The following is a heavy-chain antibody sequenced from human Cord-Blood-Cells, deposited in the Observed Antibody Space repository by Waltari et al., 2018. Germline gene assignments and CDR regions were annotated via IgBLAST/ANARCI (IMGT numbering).Heavy chain of an antibody. D-gene: IGHD6-13*01. J-gene: IGHJ4*02. CDR1: GYTLTELS. Sequence: QVQLVQSGAEVKKPGASVKVSCKVSGYTLTELSMHWVRQAPGKGLEWMGSCVPEDGETIYAQNFRGRGTMTEDKSKDTAYMELSSLRSEDTAVYYCATDQIAAAGISGWGYWGQGTLVTVSS. CDR2: CVPEDGET. V-gene: IGHV1-24*01. CDR3: ATDQIAAAGISGWGY.